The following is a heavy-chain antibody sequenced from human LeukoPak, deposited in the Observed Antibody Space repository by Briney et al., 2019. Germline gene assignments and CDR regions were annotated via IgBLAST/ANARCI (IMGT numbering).Heavy chain of an antibody. J-gene: IGHJ4*02. V-gene: IGHV4-39*01. D-gene: IGHD3-10*01. Sequence: PSETLSLTCTVSGGSISSSSYYWGWIRQPPGKGLEWIGSIYYSGSTYYNPSLKSRVTISVDTSKNQISLKLSSVTAADTAVYYCARQLAPTYYYGSGSSFDYWGQGTLVTVSS. CDR2: IYYSGST. CDR3: ARQLAPTYYYGSGSSFDY. CDR1: GGSISSSSYY.